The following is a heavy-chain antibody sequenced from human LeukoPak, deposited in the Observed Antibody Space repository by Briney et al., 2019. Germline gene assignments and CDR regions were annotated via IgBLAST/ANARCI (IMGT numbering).Heavy chain of an antibody. Sequence: SETLSLTCTVSGGSISSYYWSRIRQPAGKGLEWIGRIYTSGSTNYNPSLKSRVTISVDTSKNQFSLKLSSVTAADTAVYYCASSDSSSSFDYWGQGTLVTVSS. D-gene: IGHD6-13*01. CDR3: ASSDSSSSFDY. CDR1: GGSISSYY. V-gene: IGHV4-4*07. J-gene: IGHJ4*02. CDR2: IYTSGST.